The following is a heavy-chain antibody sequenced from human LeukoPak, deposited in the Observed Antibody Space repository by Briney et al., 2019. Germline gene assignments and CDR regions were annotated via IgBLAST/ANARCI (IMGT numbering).Heavy chain of an antibody. V-gene: IGHV3-7*01. Sequence: GGSLRLSCAASGFTFSSYGMSWVRQAPGEGPEWVASIKQDGSEKNYVDSVKGRFTISRDNAKNSLYLQLKSLRVEDTAVYYCVRDYGGWGQGTMVTVSS. CDR2: IKQDGSEK. CDR1: GFTFSSYG. J-gene: IGHJ3*01. CDR3: VRDYGG. D-gene: IGHD3-10*01.